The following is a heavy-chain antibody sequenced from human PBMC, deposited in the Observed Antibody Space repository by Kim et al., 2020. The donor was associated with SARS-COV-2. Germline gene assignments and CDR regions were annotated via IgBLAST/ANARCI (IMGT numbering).Heavy chain of an antibody. Sequence: SETPSLTCTVSGGSISSNTYYWGWIRQPPGRGLEWIGTIYYSGSTYYNPSLTSRVTISVDTAKNQFSLRLSSVTAADTAVYYCARQRSWYFDLWGRGPLV. CDR2: IYYSGST. V-gene: IGHV4-39*01. CDR1: GGSISSNTYY. CDR3: ARQRSWYFDL. J-gene: IGHJ2*01.